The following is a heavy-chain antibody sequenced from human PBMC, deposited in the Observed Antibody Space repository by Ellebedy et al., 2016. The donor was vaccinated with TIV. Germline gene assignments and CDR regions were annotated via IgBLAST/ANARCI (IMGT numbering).Heavy chain of an antibody. CDR3: AREEARYDYFDY. J-gene: IGHJ4*02. V-gene: IGHV1-69*13. D-gene: IGHD1-1*01. CDR1: GGTFSSYA. Sequence: SVKVSXXASGGTFSSYAISWVRQAPGQGLEWMGGIIPIFGTANYAQKFQGRVTITADESTSTAYMELSSLRSDDTAVYYCAREEARYDYFDYWGQGTLVTVSS. CDR2: IIPIFGTA.